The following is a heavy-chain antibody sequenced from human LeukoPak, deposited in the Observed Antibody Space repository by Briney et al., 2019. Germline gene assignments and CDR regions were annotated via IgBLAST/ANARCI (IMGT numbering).Heavy chain of an antibody. J-gene: IGHJ3*02. Sequence: GGSLRLSCAASGFTFSSYGMHWVRQAPGKGLEWVAFIRYDGSNKYYADSVKGRFTISRDNSKNTLYLQMNSLRAEDTAVYYCAKFGSWKQLDPAVLRDAFDIWGQGTMVTVSS. CDR3: AKFGSWKQLDPAVLRDAFDI. D-gene: IGHD6-6*01. CDR2: IRYDGSNK. CDR1: GFTFSSYG. V-gene: IGHV3-30*02.